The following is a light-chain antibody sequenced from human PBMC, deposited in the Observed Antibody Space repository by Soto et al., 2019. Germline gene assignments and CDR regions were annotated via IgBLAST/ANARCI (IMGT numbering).Light chain of an antibody. CDR1: QRVSSTY. Sequence: EIVLTQSPGTLSLSPGERATLSCRASQRVSSTYLAWYQHRPGQAPRLLIYGASRRATGIPDRFSGSGSGTEFTLTISRLESEDFAVYYCQQYDSSSWTFGQGTKVEIK. V-gene: IGKV3-20*01. CDR3: QQYDSSSWT. CDR2: GAS. J-gene: IGKJ1*01.